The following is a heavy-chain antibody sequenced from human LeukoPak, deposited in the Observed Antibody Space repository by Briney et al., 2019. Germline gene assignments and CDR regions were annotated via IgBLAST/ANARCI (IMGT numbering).Heavy chain of an antibody. V-gene: IGHV4-38-2*02. CDR3: ARQYDSYFYYYLDL. D-gene: IGHD2-2*01. CDR1: GFSISNGYY. J-gene: IGHJ6*03. Sequence: PSETLSLTCSVSGFSISNGYYWGWIRQPPGKGLDWIGIIYHSGSTYYNPSLKSRVTMSVDTSRNQFSLRLSFVTAADTAVYYCARQYDSYFYYYLDLWGTGTTVTVSS. CDR2: IYHSGST.